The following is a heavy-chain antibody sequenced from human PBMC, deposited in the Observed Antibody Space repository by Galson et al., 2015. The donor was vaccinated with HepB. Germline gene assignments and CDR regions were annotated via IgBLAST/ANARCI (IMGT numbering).Heavy chain of an antibody. CDR1: GYTFTSYG. V-gene: IGHV1-18*01. CDR3: ARRPYQLLYNGYYYYYMDV. J-gene: IGHJ6*03. CDR2: ISAYNGNT. D-gene: IGHD2-2*02. Sequence: SVKVSCKASGYTFTSYGISWVRQAPGQGLEWMGWISAYNGNTNYAQKLQGRVTMTTDTSTSTAYMELRSLRSDDTAVYYCARRPYQLLYNGYYYYYMDVWGKGTTVTVSS.